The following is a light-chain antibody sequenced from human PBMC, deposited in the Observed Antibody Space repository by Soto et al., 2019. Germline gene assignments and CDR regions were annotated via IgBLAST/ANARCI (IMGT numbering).Light chain of an antibody. V-gene: IGKV1-33*01. CDR1: REITNF. J-gene: IGKJ3*01. CDR2: DAS. Sequence: DIQLTQSPSSLSASVGDRVTIACQASREITNFLNWYQQKPGEAPKLLIYDASSLEAGVPSRFSGTGSGTDFTLTIGSLQPDDIATYYCQQYDNLPFTFGPGTKVD. CDR3: QQYDNLPFT.